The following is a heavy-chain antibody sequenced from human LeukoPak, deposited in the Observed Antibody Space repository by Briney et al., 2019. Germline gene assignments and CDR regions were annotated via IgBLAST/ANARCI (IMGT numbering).Heavy chain of an antibody. V-gene: IGHV3-7*01. CDR3: AREGTYSYASDY. Sequence: GGSLRLSCAASGFTFTRYWMSWVRQAPGKGLEWVANIKQDGSDKYYVDSVKGRFTISRDNAKNSLYLQMNSLRAEDTAVYYCAREGTYSYASDYWGQGTLVTVSS. J-gene: IGHJ4*02. CDR2: IKQDGSDK. CDR1: GFTFTRYW. D-gene: IGHD5-18*01.